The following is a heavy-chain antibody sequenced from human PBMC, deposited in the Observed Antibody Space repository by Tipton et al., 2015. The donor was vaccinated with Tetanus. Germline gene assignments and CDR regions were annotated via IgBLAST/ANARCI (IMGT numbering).Heavy chain of an antibody. CDR1: GGSISSYY. J-gene: IGHJ5*02. D-gene: IGHD2-2*01. V-gene: IGHV4-59*01. CDR3: AREVKECFGTSCYGGWFGP. CDR2: IYHSGST. Sequence: LSLTCTVSGGSISSYYWGWIRQPPGRGLEWVGFIYHSGSTNYNPSLKSRTTISVDTSKNQFSLKLSSVTAADTAVYYCAREVKECFGTSCYGGWFGPWGQGTLVTVSS.